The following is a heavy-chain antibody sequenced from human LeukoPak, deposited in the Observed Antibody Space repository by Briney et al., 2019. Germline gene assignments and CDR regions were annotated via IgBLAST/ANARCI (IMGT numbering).Heavy chain of an antibody. Sequence: PGGSLRLSCAASGFTFSSYSMNWVRQAPGKGLEWVSSISSSSSYIYYADSVKGRFTISRDNAKNSLYLQMNSLRAEDTAVYYCARVLSGTTDWFDLWGQGTLVTVSS. CDR3: ARVLSGTTDWFDL. CDR1: GFTFSSYS. D-gene: IGHD1-1*01. CDR2: ISSSSSYI. J-gene: IGHJ5*02. V-gene: IGHV3-21*01.